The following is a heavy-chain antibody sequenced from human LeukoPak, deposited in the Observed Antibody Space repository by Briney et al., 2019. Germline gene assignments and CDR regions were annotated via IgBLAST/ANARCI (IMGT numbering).Heavy chain of an antibody. CDR2: IYYSGST. J-gene: IGHJ4*02. D-gene: IGHD6-19*01. V-gene: IGHV4-59*01. Sequence: SETLSLTCTVSGGSISTYYWSWIRQPPGKGLEWIGYIYYSGSTNYSPSLKSRVTISVDTSKNQFSLKLNSVTAADTAVYYCAREAVAGPGAVDYWGQGTLVTVSS. CDR3: AREAVAGPGAVDY. CDR1: GGSISTYY.